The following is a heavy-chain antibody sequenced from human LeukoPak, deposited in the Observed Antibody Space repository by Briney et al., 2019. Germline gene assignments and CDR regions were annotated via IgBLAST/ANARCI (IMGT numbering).Heavy chain of an antibody. CDR3: AKMMPESTGNGFDI. J-gene: IGHJ3*02. D-gene: IGHD1-1*01. V-gene: IGHV3-23*01. Sequence: PGGSLRLSCAASGFTFSNCTMTWVRQDPGKGLEWVSSVSSSGIHTYYLDSVKGRFTISRDNSKNTLYLQMNSLRAEDTAVYYCAKMMPESTGNGFDIWGQGTMVTVSS. CDR2: VSSSGIHT. CDR1: GFTFSNCT.